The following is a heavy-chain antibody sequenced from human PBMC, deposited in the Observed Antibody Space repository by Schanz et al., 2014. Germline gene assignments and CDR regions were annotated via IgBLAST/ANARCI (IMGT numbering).Heavy chain of an antibody. CDR1: GFTFSSYA. D-gene: IGHD3-9*01. CDR3: ARDSGPYYDKSMDV. J-gene: IGHJ6*02. V-gene: IGHV3-33*08. Sequence: QVQLVESGGGVVQPGRSLRLSCAAYGFTFSSYAMHWVRQAPGKGPEWVAVIWSDGSGKYYADSVKGRFTISRDSPKNTLYLQMNSLRAEDTALYYCARDSGPYYDKSMDVWGQGTTVAVSS. CDR2: IWSDGSGK.